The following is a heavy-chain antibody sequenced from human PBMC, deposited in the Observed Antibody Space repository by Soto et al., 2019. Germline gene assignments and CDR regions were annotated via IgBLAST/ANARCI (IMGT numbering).Heavy chain of an antibody. V-gene: IGHV4-31*03. J-gene: IGHJ1*01. CDR1: GGSISSGGYY. D-gene: IGHD2-15*01. Sequence: QVQLQESGPGLVKPSQTLSLTCTVSGGSISSGGYYWSWIRQHPGKGLEWIGYIYYSGSTYYNPSRKSGVTISVDTSKNQFSLKLSSVTAADTAVYYCAREKRGYCSGGSCNEYFQHWGQGTLVTVSS. CDR3: AREKRGYCSGGSCNEYFQH. CDR2: IYYSGST.